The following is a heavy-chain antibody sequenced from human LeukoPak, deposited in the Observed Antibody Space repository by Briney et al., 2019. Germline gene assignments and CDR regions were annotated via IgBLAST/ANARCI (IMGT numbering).Heavy chain of an antibody. D-gene: IGHD2-8*01. CDR1: GYTSTSYG. CDR3: ARGPPTILYSNWFDP. J-gene: IGHJ5*02. CDR2: ISAYNGNT. V-gene: IGHV1-18*01. Sequence: ASVKVSCKASGYTSTSYGISWVRQAPGQGLEWMGWISAYNGNTNYAQKLQGRVTMTTDTSTSTAYMELRSLRSDDTAVYYCARGPPTILYSNWFDPWGQGTLVTVSS.